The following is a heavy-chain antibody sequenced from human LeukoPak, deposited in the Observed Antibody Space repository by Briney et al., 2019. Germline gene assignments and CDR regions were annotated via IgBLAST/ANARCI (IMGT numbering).Heavy chain of an antibody. CDR3: ARASYRLRFLNWFDP. J-gene: IGHJ5*02. CDR2: INHSGST. Sequence: PSETLSLTCAVYGGSFSGYYWSWIRQPPGKGLEWIGEINHSGSTNYNPSLKSRVTISVDTSKNQFSLKLSSVTAADTAVYYCARASYRLRFLNWFDPWGQGTLVTVSS. D-gene: IGHD3-3*01. V-gene: IGHV4-34*01. CDR1: GGSFSGYY.